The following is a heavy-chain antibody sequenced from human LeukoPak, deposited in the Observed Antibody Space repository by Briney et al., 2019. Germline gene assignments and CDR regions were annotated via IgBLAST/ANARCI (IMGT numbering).Heavy chain of an antibody. CDR1: GFTFSTFA. Sequence: GGSLRLSCAASGFTFSTFAMIWVRQSPGKGLEWVSSIFPSGGEIHYADSVRGRFTISRDNAKNSLYLQMNSLRAEDTAVYYCARDLGAVAGENYWGQGTLVTVSS. D-gene: IGHD6-19*01. CDR3: ARDLGAVAGENY. CDR2: IFPSGGEI. J-gene: IGHJ4*02. V-gene: IGHV3-21*01.